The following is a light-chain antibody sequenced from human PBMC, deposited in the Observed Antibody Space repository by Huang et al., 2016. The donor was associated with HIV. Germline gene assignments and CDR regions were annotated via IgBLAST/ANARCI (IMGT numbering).Light chain of an antibody. CDR1: TSVSSN. V-gene: IGKV3D-15*01. Sequence: EIVLTQYPATLSVSPGERATLSCRASTSVSSNLGWYQQKPGQAPRLLLYGTSTRATDSPARCSGGGSATEFTLSISSLQSEDFAVYYCQQYNNWPYTFGQGTKLEIK. CDR3: QQYNNWPYT. CDR2: GTS. J-gene: IGKJ2*01.